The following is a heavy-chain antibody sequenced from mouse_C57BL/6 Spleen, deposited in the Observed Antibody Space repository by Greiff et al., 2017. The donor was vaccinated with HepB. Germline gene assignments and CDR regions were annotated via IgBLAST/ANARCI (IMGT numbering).Heavy chain of an antibody. V-gene: IGHV1-75*01. J-gene: IGHJ1*03. D-gene: IGHD1-1*01. CDR3: ARRHGYGSSHWYFDV. Sequence: VQLQQSGPELVKPGASVKISCKASGYTFTDYYINWVKQRPGQGLEWIGWIFPGSGSTYYNEKFKGKATLTVDKSSSTAYMLLSSLTSEDSAVYFCARRHGYGSSHWYFDVWGTGTTVTVSS. CDR2: IFPGSGST. CDR1: GYTFTDYY.